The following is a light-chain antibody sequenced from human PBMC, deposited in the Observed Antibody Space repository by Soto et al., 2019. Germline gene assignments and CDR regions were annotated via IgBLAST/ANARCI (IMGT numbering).Light chain of an antibody. J-gene: IGKJ1*01. Sequence: DIQMTQSPSSLSASVGDRVTITCRASQSISNYLNWYQQKPGKAPNLLIYAASSLQSGVPSRCSGSGSRTDFTLTISSLQPEDFATYYCQQSFSTPQTFGQGTKVEIK. V-gene: IGKV1-39*01. CDR2: AAS. CDR3: QQSFSTPQT. CDR1: QSISNY.